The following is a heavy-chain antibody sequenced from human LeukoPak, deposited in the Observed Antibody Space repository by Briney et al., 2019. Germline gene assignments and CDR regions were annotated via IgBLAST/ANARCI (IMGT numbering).Heavy chain of an antibody. CDR1: GLTVSSNF. CDR3: AKDQPELVRAGEWVDY. J-gene: IGHJ4*02. D-gene: IGHD6-6*01. V-gene: IGHV3-53*01. CDR2: IYGGGST. Sequence: GGSLRLSCAATGLTVSSNFMSWVRQAPGKGLEWVSVIYGGGSTYYADSVKGRFTISRDTPKNTLYLQMNSLRVEDTAVYYCAKDQPELVRAGEWVDYWGQGTLVTVSS.